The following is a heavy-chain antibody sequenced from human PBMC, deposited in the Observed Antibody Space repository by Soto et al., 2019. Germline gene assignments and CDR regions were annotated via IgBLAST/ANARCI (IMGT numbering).Heavy chain of an antibody. Sequence: EVQLVESGGGLVKPGGSLRLSCAASGFTFSNAWMSWVRQAPGKGLEWVGRIKSKTDGGTTDYAAPGKGRFTISRDDSTTTLYMQMNNLNTEDTEVYYCTTCIDCSRTSCYGGPLFDYWGQGTLVTVSS. CDR2: IKSKTDGGTT. D-gene: IGHD2-2*01. V-gene: IGHV3-15*01. CDR3: TTCIDCSRTSCYGGPLFDY. CDR1: GFTFSNAW. J-gene: IGHJ4*02.